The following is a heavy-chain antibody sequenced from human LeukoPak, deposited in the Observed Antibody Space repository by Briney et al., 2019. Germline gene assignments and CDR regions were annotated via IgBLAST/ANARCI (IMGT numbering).Heavy chain of an antibody. J-gene: IGHJ4*02. CDR2: INHSGST. D-gene: IGHD3-10*01. CDR1: GGSFSGYY. V-gene: IGHV4-34*01. Sequence: SETLSLTCAVYGGSFSGYYWSWIRQPPGKGLNWIGEINHSGSTNYNPSLKSRVTISVDTSKNQFSLKLSSVTAADTAVYYCARGLTMVRGVIRNWGQGTLVTVSS. CDR3: ARGLTMVRGVIRN.